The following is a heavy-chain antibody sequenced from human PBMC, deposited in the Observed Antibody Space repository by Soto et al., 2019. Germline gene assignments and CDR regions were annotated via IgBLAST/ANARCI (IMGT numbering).Heavy chain of an antibody. Sequence: SETLSLTCSVSGASISSDNYYWGWIRQTPGKGLEWIGSIYYSGNTYYNPSLKSRVTISVDTSKNQFSLKLSSVTAADTAVYYCARDSGYYGSGSYYYYYYGMDVWGQGTTVTVSS. J-gene: IGHJ6*02. D-gene: IGHD3-10*01. CDR1: GASISSDNYY. CDR2: IYYSGNT. V-gene: IGHV4-39*07. CDR3: ARDSGYYGSGSYYYYYYGMDV.